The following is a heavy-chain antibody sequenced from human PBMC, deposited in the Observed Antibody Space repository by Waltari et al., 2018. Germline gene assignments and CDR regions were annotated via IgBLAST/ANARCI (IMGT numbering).Heavy chain of an antibody. Sequence: EVQLVESGGGLVQPGGSLRLSCTVSAFTFNNYFSHYWMSWVRQAPGKGLEWVANIKQDGIEKNYVDSVKGRFTISRDNAKNSLYLQMNSLRVEDTAVYYCARDSSSSWYYYYGMDVWGQGTTVTVSS. J-gene: IGHJ6*02. V-gene: IGHV3-7*04. CDR1: AFTFNNYFSHYW. CDR2: IKQDGIEK. D-gene: IGHD6-6*01. CDR3: ARDSSSSWYYYYGMDV.